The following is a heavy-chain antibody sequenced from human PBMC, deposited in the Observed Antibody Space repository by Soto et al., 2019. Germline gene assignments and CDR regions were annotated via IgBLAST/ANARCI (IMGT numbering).Heavy chain of an antibody. D-gene: IGHD2-15*01. Sequence: EVQLLESGGGLVQPGGSLRLSCAASGFTFSSYAMSWVRQAPGKGLEWVSAISGSGGSTYYADSVKGRFTISRDNSKNTLYLQMSSLRAEDTAVYYCAKDRAATPYYFDYWGQGTLVTVSS. CDR2: ISGSGGST. J-gene: IGHJ4*02. CDR3: AKDRAATPYYFDY. CDR1: GFTFSSYA. V-gene: IGHV3-23*01.